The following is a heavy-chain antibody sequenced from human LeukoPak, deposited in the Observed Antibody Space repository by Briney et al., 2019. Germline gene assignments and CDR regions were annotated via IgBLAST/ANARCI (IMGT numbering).Heavy chain of an antibody. J-gene: IGHJ4*02. CDR2: ISGDSSTI. Sequence: PGGSLRLSRAASGFAFSSFSMNWVRQAPGKGLEWVSYISGDSSTIYYADSVKGRFTISRDRAKNSLYLQMSSLRDEDTAVYYCARDLHSGAYTFVYWGQGTLVTVSS. V-gene: IGHV3-48*02. CDR3: ARDLHSGAYTFVY. CDR1: GFAFSSFS. D-gene: IGHD1-26*01.